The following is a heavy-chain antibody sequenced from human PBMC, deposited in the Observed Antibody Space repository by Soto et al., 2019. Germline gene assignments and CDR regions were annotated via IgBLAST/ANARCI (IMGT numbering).Heavy chain of an antibody. CDR3: ARALSTWERITGTWSVGY. CDR2: IWYDGSNK. J-gene: IGHJ4*02. D-gene: IGHD1-20*01. Sequence: PGGSLRLSCAASGFTFSSYGMHWVRQAPGKGLEWVAVIWYDGSNKYYADSVKGRFTISRDNSKNTLYLQMNSLRAEDTAVYYCARALSTWERITGTWSVGYWGQGTLVTVSS. CDR1: GFTFSSYG. V-gene: IGHV3-33*01.